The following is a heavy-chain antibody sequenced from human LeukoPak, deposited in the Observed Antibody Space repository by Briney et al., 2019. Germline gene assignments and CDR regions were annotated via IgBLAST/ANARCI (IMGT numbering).Heavy chain of an antibody. CDR3: ARVKGGYSYGPHYYYYYYMDV. D-gene: IGHD5-18*01. CDR2: INQDGSEK. Sequence: GGSLRLSCAASGFTFSSYWMSWVRQAPGKGLEWVANINQDGSEKNYVDSVKGRFTISRDNAKNSLYLQMNSLRAEDTAGYYCARVKGGYSYGPHYYYYYYMDVWGKGTTVTVSS. CDR1: GFTFSSYW. J-gene: IGHJ6*03. V-gene: IGHV3-7*04.